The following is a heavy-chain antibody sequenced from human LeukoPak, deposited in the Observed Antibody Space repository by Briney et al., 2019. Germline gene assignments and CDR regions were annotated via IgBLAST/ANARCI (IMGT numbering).Heavy chain of an antibody. CDR2: INYSGST. CDR3: ARHFSGAAAPLPFDY. CDR1: GGSISSHY. V-gene: IGHV4-59*11. J-gene: IGHJ4*02. Sequence: SETLSLTCTVSGGSISSHYWSWIRQTPGKGLEWIGQINYSGSTYYNPSLKTRVTLSIDTSKNQFSLKLSSVTAADTAVYYCARHFSGAAAPLPFDYWGQGTLVTVSS. D-gene: IGHD6-13*01.